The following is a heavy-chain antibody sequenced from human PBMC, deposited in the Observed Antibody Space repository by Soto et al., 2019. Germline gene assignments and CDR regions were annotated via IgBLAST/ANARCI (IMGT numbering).Heavy chain of an antibody. Sequence: GGSLRLSCAASGFTFSSYAMGWVRQAPGKGLDWVSVISGSGGITYSADSVKGRFTISRDNAKNTLYLQMNSLRAEDTAVYYCAKGLLIMVRKVIIPPQYYYGMDVWGQGTTVTVSS. J-gene: IGHJ6*02. CDR3: AKGLLIMVRKVIIPPQYYYGMDV. CDR1: GFTFSSYA. D-gene: IGHD3-10*01. V-gene: IGHV3-23*01. CDR2: ISGSGGIT.